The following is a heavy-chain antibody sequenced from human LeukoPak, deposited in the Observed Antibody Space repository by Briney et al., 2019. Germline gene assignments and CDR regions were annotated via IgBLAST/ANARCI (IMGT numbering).Heavy chain of an antibody. CDR1: GFTFTNYW. J-gene: IGHJ4*02. CDR3: AKDRDIRWGALFDY. Sequence: GGSLRLSCAASGFTFTNYWMSWVRQAPGKGLELVANIKQDRSEKYYVDSVKGRFTISRDNAKNSLYLQMNSLRAEDTALYYCAKDRDIRWGALFDYWGQGTLVTVSS. V-gene: IGHV3-7*03. D-gene: IGHD3-9*01. CDR2: IKQDRSEK.